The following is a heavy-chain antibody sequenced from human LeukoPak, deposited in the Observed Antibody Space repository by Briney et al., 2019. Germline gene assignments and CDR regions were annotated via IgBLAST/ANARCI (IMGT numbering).Heavy chain of an antibody. CDR1: GFTFSSYA. CDR2: ISSNGGST. CDR3: ARAKSGSYFCYYGMDV. D-gene: IGHD1-26*01. V-gene: IGHV3-64*01. Sequence: GGSLRLSCAASGFTFSSYAMHWVRQAPGKGLEYVSAISSNGGSTYYANSVKGRFTISRDNSKNTLYLQMGSLRAEDMAVYYCARAKSGSYFCYYGMDVWGQGTTVTVPS. J-gene: IGHJ6*02.